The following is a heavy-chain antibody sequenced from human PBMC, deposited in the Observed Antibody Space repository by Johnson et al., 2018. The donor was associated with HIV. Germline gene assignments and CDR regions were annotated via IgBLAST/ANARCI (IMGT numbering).Heavy chain of an antibody. Sequence: VQLVESGGGVVQPGKSLRLSCAASGFTFSSYGMHWVRQAPGKGLEWVAVIWYEGSNKYYADSVKCRFTISRDHSKNTLYLQMNSLRAEDTAVYYCAKDATLQDGTGAFDIWGQGTMVTVSS. CDR1: GFTFSSYG. CDR2: IWYEGSNK. CDR3: AKDATLQDGTGAFDI. D-gene: IGHD1-1*01. J-gene: IGHJ3*02. V-gene: IGHV3-33*06.